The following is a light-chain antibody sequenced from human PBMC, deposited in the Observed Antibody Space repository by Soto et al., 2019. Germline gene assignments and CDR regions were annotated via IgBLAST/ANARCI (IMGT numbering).Light chain of an antibody. Sequence: EIVLTQPPGTLSLSPGERATLSCRASQSVNNNYLAWYQQKPGQAPRLLIYGASSRATGIPDRFSGSGSGTDFTLTSSRLEPEDFAVYYCHQYGSSPGTFGQGTKVEI. CDR3: HQYGSSPGT. V-gene: IGKV3-20*01. J-gene: IGKJ1*01. CDR2: GAS. CDR1: QSVNNNY.